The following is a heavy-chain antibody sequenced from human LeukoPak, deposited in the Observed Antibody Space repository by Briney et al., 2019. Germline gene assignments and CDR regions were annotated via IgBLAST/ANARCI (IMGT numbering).Heavy chain of an antibody. CDR1: GFTFSRYW. Sequence: GGSLRLSCAASGFTFSRYWMHWVRQAPGKGLEWVSAISGSGGSTYYADSVKGRFTISRDNSKNTLYLQMNSLRAEDTAVYYCAKPDEYYYDSSGYYYWGQGTLVTVSS. J-gene: IGHJ4*02. CDR3: AKPDEYYYDSSGYYY. V-gene: IGHV3-23*01. D-gene: IGHD3-22*01. CDR2: ISGSGGST.